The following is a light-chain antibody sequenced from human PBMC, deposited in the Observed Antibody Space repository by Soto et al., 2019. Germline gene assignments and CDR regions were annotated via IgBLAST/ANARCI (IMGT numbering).Light chain of an antibody. V-gene: IGLV2-11*01. CDR3: WSYAGNYSVGVV. CDR2: DVS. CDR1: SSDVGGYAF. Sequence: QSALTQPRSVSGSPGQSVTISCTGASSDVGGYAFVSWYQQHPGKAPKLMIYDVSQRPSGVPDRFSGSKSGNTASLTISGLQAEDEADYYCWSYAGNYSVGVVLGGGTKLTVL. J-gene: IGLJ2*01.